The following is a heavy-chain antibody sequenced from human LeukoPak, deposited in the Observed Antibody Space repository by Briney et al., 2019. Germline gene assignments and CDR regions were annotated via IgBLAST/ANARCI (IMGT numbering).Heavy chain of an antibody. J-gene: IGHJ3*02. Sequence: SETLSLTCAVYGGSFSAYYWSWVRQPPGKGLEWIGEINHSGSTNYNPSLKSRVTMSVDTSKNQFSLKLSSVTAADTAVYYCATDYGAVGAFDIWGQGTMVTVSS. V-gene: IGHV4-34*01. CDR3: ATDYGAVGAFDI. CDR1: GGSFSAYY. D-gene: IGHD4-17*01. CDR2: INHSGST.